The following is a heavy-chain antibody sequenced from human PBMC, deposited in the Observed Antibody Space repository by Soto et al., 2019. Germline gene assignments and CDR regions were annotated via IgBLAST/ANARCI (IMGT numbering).Heavy chain of an antibody. CDR3: ARDYYDSSGYYPNFDY. V-gene: IGHV1-46*01. CDR2: INPSGGST. J-gene: IGHJ4*02. D-gene: IGHD3-22*01. CDR1: GYTFTSYY. Sequence: ASVKVSCKASGYTFTSYYMHWVRQAPGQGLEWMGIINPSGGSTSYAQKFQGRVTMTRDTSTSTVYMELSSLRSEDTAVYYCARDYYDSSGYYPNFDYWGQGTLVTVSS.